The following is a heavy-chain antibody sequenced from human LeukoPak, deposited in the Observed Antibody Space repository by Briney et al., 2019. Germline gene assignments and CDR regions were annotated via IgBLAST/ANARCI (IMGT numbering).Heavy chain of an antibody. CDR2: IYDSGST. CDR3: ARDCSGGSCYGAFDI. V-gene: IGHV4-30-4*01. Sequence: SETLSLTCTVSGASIRSGDYYWSWIRQPPGKGLEWIGYIYDSGSTYYNPSLKSRITISVDTSENRFSLQLSSVTATDTAVYYCARDCSGGSCYGAFDIWGQGTMVTVSS. CDR1: GASIRSGDYY. D-gene: IGHD2-15*01. J-gene: IGHJ3*02.